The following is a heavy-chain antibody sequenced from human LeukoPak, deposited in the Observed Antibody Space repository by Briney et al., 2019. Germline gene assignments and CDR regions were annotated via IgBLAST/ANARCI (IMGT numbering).Heavy chain of an antibody. D-gene: IGHD6-19*01. V-gene: IGHV3-30*02. CDR2: IRYDGSNK. J-gene: IGHJ4*02. CDR3: AKTPLAVAPGDFFDY. Sequence: GGSLRLSCAASGFTFSSYAMHWVRQAPGKGLEWVAFIRYDGSNKYYADSVKGRFTISRDNSKNTLYLQMNSLRADDTAVYYCAKTPLAVAPGDFFDYWGQGTLVTVSS. CDR1: GFTFSSYA.